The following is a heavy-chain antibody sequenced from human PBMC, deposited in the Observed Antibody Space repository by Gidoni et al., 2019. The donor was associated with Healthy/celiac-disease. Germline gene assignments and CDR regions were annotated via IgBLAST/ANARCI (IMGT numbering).Heavy chain of an antibody. V-gene: IGHV3-53*01. CDR2: IYSGGST. Sequence: EVQLVESGGGLIQPGGSLRLSCAASGFTVSSNDMSWVRQAPGKGLEWVSVIYSGGSTYYADSVKGRFTISRDNSKNTLYLQMNSLRAEDTAVSYCARDPRDGYGDYRGYWGQGTLVTVSS. J-gene: IGHJ4*02. CDR1: GFTVSSND. CDR3: ARDPRDGYGDYRGY. D-gene: IGHD4-17*01.